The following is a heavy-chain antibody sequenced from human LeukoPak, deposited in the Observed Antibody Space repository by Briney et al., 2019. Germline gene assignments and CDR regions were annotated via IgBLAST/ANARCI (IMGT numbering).Heavy chain of an antibody. V-gene: IGHV3-21*01. J-gene: IGHJ4*02. D-gene: IGHD5-24*01. CDR3: ARRPRDGYNYA. CDR2: ISSSSSYI. CDR1: GFTLSNYW. Sequence: GGSLRLSCTAYGFTLSNYWMSWVRQAPGKGLEWVSSISSSSSYIYYADSVKGRFTISRDNAKNSLYLQMNSLRAEDTAVYYCARRPRDGYNYAWGQGTLVTVPS.